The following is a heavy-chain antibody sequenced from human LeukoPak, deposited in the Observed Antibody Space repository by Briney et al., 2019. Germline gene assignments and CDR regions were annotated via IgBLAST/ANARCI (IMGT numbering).Heavy chain of an antibody. V-gene: IGHV4-34*01. Sequence: SETLSLTCAVYGGSFSGYYWSWIRQPPGKGLVWIGEINHSGSTNYNPSLKSRVTISVDTSKNQFSLKLSSVTAADTAVYYCARGPGAAARSIGYWGQGTLVTVSS. CDR2: INHSGST. CDR1: GGSFSGYY. J-gene: IGHJ4*02. D-gene: IGHD1-26*01. CDR3: ARGPGAAARSIGY.